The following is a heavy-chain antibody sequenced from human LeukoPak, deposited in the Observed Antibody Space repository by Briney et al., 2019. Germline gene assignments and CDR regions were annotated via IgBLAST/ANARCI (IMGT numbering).Heavy chain of an antibody. CDR3: ARALGVAVYWYFDL. J-gene: IGHJ2*01. CDR2: ISYDGSNK. V-gene: IGHV3-30*03. D-gene: IGHD6-19*01. CDR1: GVTFSSYG. Sequence: GGSLRLSCAASGVTFSSYGMHWVRQAPGKGLEWVAVISYDGSNKYYADSVKGRFTISRDNSKNTLYLQMNSLRAEDTAVYYCARALGVAVYWYFDLWGRGTLVTVSS.